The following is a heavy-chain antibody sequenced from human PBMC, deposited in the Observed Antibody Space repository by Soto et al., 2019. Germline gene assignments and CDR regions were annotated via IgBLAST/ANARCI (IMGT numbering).Heavy chain of an antibody. J-gene: IGHJ3*02. CDR1: GYTFTSYA. CDR3: ARGGYCSSTSCYAFVPLDI. V-gene: IGHV1-3*01. CDR2: INAGNGNT. Sequence: QVQLVQSGAEVKKPGASVKVSCKASGYTFTSYAMHWVRQAPGQRLEWMGWINAGNGNTKYSQKFQGRVTITRDTSASTAYMELSSLRSEDTAVYYCARGGYCSSTSCYAFVPLDIWGQGTMVTVSS. D-gene: IGHD2-2*03.